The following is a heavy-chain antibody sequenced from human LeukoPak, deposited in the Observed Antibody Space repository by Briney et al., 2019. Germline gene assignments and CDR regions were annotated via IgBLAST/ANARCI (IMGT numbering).Heavy chain of an antibody. CDR1: GFTFDTYA. Sequence: PGGSLRLSCVAPGFTFDTYAMSWVRQAPGRGLEWVSAISNSGGTTFYGVSFKGRFTISRDNSKNTVYLQMNSLRAEDTAVYHCAKETLYCSGGSCYGSGYFDYWGRGTLVTVSS. CDR3: AKETLYCSGGSCYGSGYFDY. J-gene: IGHJ4*02. CDR2: ISNSGGTT. V-gene: IGHV3-23*01. D-gene: IGHD2-15*01.